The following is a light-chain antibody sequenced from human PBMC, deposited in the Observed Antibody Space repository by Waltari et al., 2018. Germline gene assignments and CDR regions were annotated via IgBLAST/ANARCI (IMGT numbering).Light chain of an antibody. CDR3: SSFTSSSTVV. Sequence: QSALTQPASVSGSPGQSITISCTGTSSDIGDYDYVSWYQQHPGKVPKVMICDVTKRPSGVSNRFSGSKSGNTASLTISGLQAEDEADYYCSSFTSSSTVVFGGGTKLTVL. CDR2: DVT. V-gene: IGLV2-14*03. J-gene: IGLJ3*02. CDR1: SSDIGDYDY.